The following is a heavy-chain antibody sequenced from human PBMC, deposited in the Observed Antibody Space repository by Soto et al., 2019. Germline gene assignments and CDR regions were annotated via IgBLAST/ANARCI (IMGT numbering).Heavy chain of an antibody. V-gene: IGHV1-69*06. J-gene: IGHJ6*02. CDR3: ARCLGTIVVVVAATRDYYYGMDV. CDR1: GGTFSSYA. Sequence: QVQLVQSGAEVKKPGSSVKVSCKASGGTFSSYAISWVRQAPGQGLEWMGGIIPIFGTANYAQKFQGRVTITADKSTSTAYMELSSLRSEDTAVYYCARCLGTIVVVVAATRDYYYGMDVWGQGTTVTVSS. D-gene: IGHD2-15*01. CDR2: IIPIFGTA.